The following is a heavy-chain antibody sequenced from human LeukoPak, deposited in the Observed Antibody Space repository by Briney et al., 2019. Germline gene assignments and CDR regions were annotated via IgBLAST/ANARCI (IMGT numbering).Heavy chain of an antibody. D-gene: IGHD6-19*01. CDR2: INPNSGGT. Sequence: ASVKVSCKASGYTFTGYYMHWVRQAPGQGLEWMGWINPNSGGTNYAQKSQGRVTMTRDTSISTAYMELSRLRSDDTAVYYCARDYGIAVAGRPESTIKWGQGTLVTVSS. J-gene: IGHJ4*02. CDR3: ARDYGIAVAGRPESTIK. V-gene: IGHV1-2*02. CDR1: GYTFTGYY.